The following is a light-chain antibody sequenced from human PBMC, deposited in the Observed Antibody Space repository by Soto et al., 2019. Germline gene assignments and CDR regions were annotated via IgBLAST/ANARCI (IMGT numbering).Light chain of an antibody. CDR3: SSYTSRTTVV. CDR1: SGDVGTYNR. V-gene: IGLV2-18*02. CDR2: EVT. J-gene: IGLJ2*01. Sequence: QSALTQPPSVSGSPGQSVTISCTGTSGDVGTYNRVSWYQQPPGTAPKLMIYEVTNRPSGVPDRVSGSKSGNTASLTISGLQAEDEADYYCSSYTSRTTVVFGGGTKLTVL.